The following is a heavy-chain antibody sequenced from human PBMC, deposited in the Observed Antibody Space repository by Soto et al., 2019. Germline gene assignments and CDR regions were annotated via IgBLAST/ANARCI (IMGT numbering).Heavy chain of an antibody. CDR3: AREDCSTNSCLYGVDV. Sequence: SETLSLTCTVSGGSIGSYYWNWIRQPAGKGLEWIGRIYTSGGTNYNPSLKSRVTMSVDTSKNQLSLKLSTVTAADTAAYYCAREDCSTNSCLYGVDVWGQGTTVTVSS. J-gene: IGHJ6*02. CDR2: IYTSGGT. V-gene: IGHV4-4*07. D-gene: IGHD2-2*01. CDR1: GGSIGSYY.